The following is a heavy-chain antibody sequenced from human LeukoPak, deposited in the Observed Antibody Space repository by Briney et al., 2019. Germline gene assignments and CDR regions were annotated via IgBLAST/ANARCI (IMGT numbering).Heavy chain of an antibody. CDR2: IYYSGST. CDR3: ARQSPNYYDSSGYYPSDAFDI. V-gene: IGHV4-59*08. D-gene: IGHD3-22*01. Sequence: SETLSLTCTVSGGSISSYYWSWIRQPPGKGLEWIGYIYYSGSTNYNPSLKSRVTISVDTSKNQFSLKLSSVTAADTAVYYCARQSPNYYDSSGYYPSDAFDIWGQGTMVTVSS. CDR1: GGSISSYY. J-gene: IGHJ3*02.